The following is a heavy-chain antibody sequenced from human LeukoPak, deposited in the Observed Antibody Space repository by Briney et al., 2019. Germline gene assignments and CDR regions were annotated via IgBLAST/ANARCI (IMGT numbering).Heavy chain of an antibody. CDR1: GDSITSSHW. D-gene: IGHD3-10*01. V-gene: IGHV4-4*02. Sequence: PSGTLSLTCTVSGDSITSSHWWSWIRQSPGKGLEWIGNTYHSDYTNYNPSLKGRATISVDKSKNQLSLKVISVTAADTAMYYCARFRFGELLDYWGQGTLVTVSS. CDR2: TYHSDYT. J-gene: IGHJ4*02. CDR3: ARFRFGELLDY.